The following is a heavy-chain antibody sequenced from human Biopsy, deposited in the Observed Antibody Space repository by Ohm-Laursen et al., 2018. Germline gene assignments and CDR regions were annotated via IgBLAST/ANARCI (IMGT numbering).Heavy chain of an antibody. J-gene: IGHJ3*02. CDR1: GDSISSYY. Sequence: SDTLSLTCTVSGDSISSYYWSWIRQPPGKGLQWIGYVYYTGSTDYNPSLQSRVTISVDTSKNQFSLNLRSVTAADTAVYYCARGTGRYYVYGAFDIWGQGTVVTVSS. CDR2: VYYTGST. V-gene: IGHV4-59*12. CDR3: ARGTGRYYVYGAFDI. D-gene: IGHD1-26*01.